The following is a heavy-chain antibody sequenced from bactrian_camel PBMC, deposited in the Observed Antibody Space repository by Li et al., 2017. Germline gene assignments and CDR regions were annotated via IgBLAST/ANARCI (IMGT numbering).Heavy chain of an antibody. CDR2: IRSKRFGGGT. V-gene: IGHV3S25*01. D-gene: IGHD2*01. Sequence: SGGGLVQTGGSLRLSCVASGFTFVSSGMTWVRQAPGKDLEFVATIRSKRFGGGTDYADSVKGRFTISRDDAKNTLYLQMNSLKTEDTAVYCCAANLASGPARGQGTQVTVS. CDR1: GFTFVSSG. CDR3: AANLASGPA. J-gene: IGHJ4*01.